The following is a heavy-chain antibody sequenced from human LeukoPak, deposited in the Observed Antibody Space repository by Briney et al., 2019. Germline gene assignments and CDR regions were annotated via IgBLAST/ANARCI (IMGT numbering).Heavy chain of an antibody. J-gene: IGHJ4*02. D-gene: IGHD1-26*01. CDR3: ARAARIVGAHAGY. V-gene: IGHV1-18*01. CDR2: ISAYNGNT. CDR1: GYTFTSYG. Sequence: ASVKVSCRASGYTFTSYGISWVRQAPGQGLEWMGWISAYNGNTNYAQKFQGRVTMTRDTSTSTVYMELSSLRSEDTAVYYCARAARIVGAHAGYWGQGTLVTVSS.